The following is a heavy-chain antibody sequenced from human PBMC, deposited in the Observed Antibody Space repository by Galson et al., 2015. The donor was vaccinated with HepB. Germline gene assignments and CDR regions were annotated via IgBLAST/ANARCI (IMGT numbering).Heavy chain of an antibody. Sequence: SVKVSCKASGYTFTLSDINWVRQASGQGLEWMGWMDPNSGNKGFAQNFQDRVTMTSDRSTSTAYMELSGLTSEDTAVYFCARGVRGYSLGIAYTYYYYMDFWGEGTSVTVSS. V-gene: IGHV1-8*01. J-gene: IGHJ6*03. CDR3: ARGVRGYSLGIAYTYYYYMDF. CDR1: GYTFTLSD. CDR2: MDPNSGNK. D-gene: IGHD5-12*01.